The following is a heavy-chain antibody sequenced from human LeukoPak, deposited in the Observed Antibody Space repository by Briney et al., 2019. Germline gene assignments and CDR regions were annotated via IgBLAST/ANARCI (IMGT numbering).Heavy chain of an antibody. CDR3: ARDYRWYSSNWYLIDY. D-gene: IGHD6-13*01. J-gene: IGHJ4*02. Sequence: GGSLRLSCAASGFTFSSFTMNWVRQAPGKGLEWVSSISTSSSYISYADSVKGRFTISRDNAKNSLYLQMNSLRAEDTAVYYCARDYRWYSSNWYLIDYWGQGTLVTVSS. V-gene: IGHV3-21*01. CDR1: GFTFSSFT. CDR2: ISTSSSYI.